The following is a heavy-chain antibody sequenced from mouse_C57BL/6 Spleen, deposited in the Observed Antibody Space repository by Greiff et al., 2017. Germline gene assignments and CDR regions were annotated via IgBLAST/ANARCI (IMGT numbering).Heavy chain of an antibody. CDR1: GYTFTSYW. D-gene: IGHD2-2*01. V-gene: IGHV1-69*01. CDR3: ERAGLPYYFDY. CDR2: IDPSDSYT. J-gene: IGHJ2*01. Sequence: QVQLQQPGAELVMPGASVKLSCKASGYTFTSYWMHWVKQRPGQGLEWIGEIDPSDSYTNYNQKFKGKSTLTVDKSSSTAYMQLSSLTSEDSAVYYCERAGLPYYFDYWGQGTTLTVSS.